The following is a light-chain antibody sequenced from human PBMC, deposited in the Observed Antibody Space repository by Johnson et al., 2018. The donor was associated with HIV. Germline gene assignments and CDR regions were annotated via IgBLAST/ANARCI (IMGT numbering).Light chain of an antibody. CDR2: ENN. CDR1: SFNIGNNY. J-gene: IGLJ1*01. Sequence: QSVLTQPPSVSAAPGQKVTISCSGSSFNIGNNYVSWYQQLPGTAPTLLIYENNKRPSGIPDRFSGSKSGTSATLGITGLQTGDEADYYCGTWDSSLSAYVFGTGTMVTVL. V-gene: IGLV1-51*02. CDR3: GTWDSSLSAYV.